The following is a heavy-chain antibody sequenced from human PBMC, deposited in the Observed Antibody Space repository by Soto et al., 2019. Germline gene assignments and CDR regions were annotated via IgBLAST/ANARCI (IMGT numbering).Heavy chain of an antibody. CDR1: GGSISSSSYH. V-gene: IGHV4-39*07. J-gene: IGHJ5*02. CDR2: IYYTGST. CDR3: ARVFSDSSSFFDP. Sequence: SETLSLTCTVSGGSISSSSYHWGWIRQPPGKGLEWIGSIYYTGSTYYNPSLKSRVTISVDTSKNQFSLKLSSVTAADTAVYYCARVFSDSSSFFDPWGQGTLVTVSS. D-gene: IGHD6-13*01.